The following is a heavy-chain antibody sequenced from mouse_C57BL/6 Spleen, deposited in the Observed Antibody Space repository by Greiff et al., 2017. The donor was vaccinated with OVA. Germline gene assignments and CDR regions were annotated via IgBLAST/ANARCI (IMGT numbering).Heavy chain of an antibody. J-gene: IGHJ4*01. D-gene: IGHD2-5*01. CDR2: IYPGNSDT. V-gene: IGHV1-5*01. CDR3: TRERGYYSNYEGAMDY. Sequence: VQLQQSGTVLARPGASVKMSCKTSGYTFTSYWMHWVKQRPGQGLEWIGAIYPGNSDTSYNQKFKGKAKLTAVTSASTAYMELSSLTNEDSAVYYGTRERGYYSNYEGAMDYWGQGTSVTVSS. CDR1: GYTFTSYW.